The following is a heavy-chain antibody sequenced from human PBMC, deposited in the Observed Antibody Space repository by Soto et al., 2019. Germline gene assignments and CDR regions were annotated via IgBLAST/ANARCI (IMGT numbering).Heavy chain of an antibody. CDR3: GRRVRIFVFGFSSQWFGP. Sequence: QVQLQESGPGLVKPSETLSLTCTVSGGSITSYYWTWIRQPPGKGLEWIGYISYIGSINYNPSLRCRITMSVPSSTLQVSLKLTSVTAADTAFYCSGRRVRIFVFGFSSQWFGPRGQGILVSVSP. V-gene: IGHV4-59*01. D-gene: IGHD3-3*01. CDR2: ISYIGSI. J-gene: IGHJ5*02. CDR1: GGSITSYY.